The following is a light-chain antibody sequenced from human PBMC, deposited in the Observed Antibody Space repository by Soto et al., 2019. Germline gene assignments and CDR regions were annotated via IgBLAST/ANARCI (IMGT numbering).Light chain of an antibody. V-gene: IGKV3D-15*01. J-gene: IGKJ1*01. CDR2: GAS. CDR3: QQYNNWPSGT. CDR1: QSVSSN. Sequence: EIVMTQSPATLSVSPVYRSTLSCMASQSVSSNLACYQQKPGQAPRPLIYGASSSATGIPARFSGSGSGTEFTLTISSLQSEDFAVYYCQQYNNWPSGTFGQGTKVDIK.